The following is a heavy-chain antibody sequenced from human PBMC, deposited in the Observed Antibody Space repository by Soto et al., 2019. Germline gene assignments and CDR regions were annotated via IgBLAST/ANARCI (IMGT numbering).Heavy chain of an antibody. CDR2: IIPIFGTA. Sequence: SVXXSXXXSGGTFSSXXISXXRXXPGXGXXXMGGIIPIFGTANYAQKFQGRVTITADESTSTAYMELSSLRSEDTAVYYCARGVTMVRGVSVQLDYYYGMDVWGQGTTVTVSS. D-gene: IGHD3-10*01. V-gene: IGHV1-69*13. CDR3: ARGVTMVRGVSVQLDYYYGMDV. CDR1: GGTFSSXX. J-gene: IGHJ6*02.